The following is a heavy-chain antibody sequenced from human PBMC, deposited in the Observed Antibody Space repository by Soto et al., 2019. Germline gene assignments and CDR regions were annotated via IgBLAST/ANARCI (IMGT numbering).Heavy chain of an antibody. Sequence: SETLSLTCAVSSGSISSINWWSWVRHPPGKGLEWIGEIYHSGSTNYNPSLKSRVSISVDKFKNQFSLKLSSVTAADTAVYYCARAQTSVDYLYYYYYMDVWRKGTTVTVSS. J-gene: IGHJ6*03. CDR3: ARAQTSVDYLYYYYYMDV. CDR1: SGSISSINW. CDR2: IYHSGST. D-gene: IGHD4-17*01. V-gene: IGHV4-4*02.